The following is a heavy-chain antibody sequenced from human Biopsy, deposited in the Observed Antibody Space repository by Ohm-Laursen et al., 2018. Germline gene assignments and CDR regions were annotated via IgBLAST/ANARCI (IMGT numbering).Heavy chain of an antibody. CDR1: GGPFSGYD. D-gene: IGHD4/OR15-4a*01. V-gene: IGHV4-34*01. CDR3: ARGPYGDNAGAFDV. CDR2: FSHTGTT. J-gene: IGHJ3*01. Sequence: GTLSLTCVVDGGPFSGYDWTWIRQPPGKGLEWVGEFSHTGTTIYNPSLKSRLTISVDKSKNHFSLRLTSVTAADTATYFCARGPYGDNAGAFDVWGQGTVVTVSS.